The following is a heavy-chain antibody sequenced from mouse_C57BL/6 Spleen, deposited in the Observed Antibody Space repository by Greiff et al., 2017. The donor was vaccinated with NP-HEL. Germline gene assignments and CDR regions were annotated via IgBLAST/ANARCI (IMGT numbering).Heavy chain of an antibody. CDR2: IYPGSGST. V-gene: IGHV1-55*01. D-gene: IGHD1-1*01. J-gene: IGHJ3*01. CDR1: GYTFTSYW. CDR3: ARGAYGSSYEAWFAY. Sequence: VQLQQPGAELVKPGASVKMSCKASGYTFTSYWITWVKQRPGQGLEWIGDIYPGSGSTNYNEKFKSKATLTVDTSSSTAYMQLSSLTSEDSAVSYCARGAYGSSYEAWFAYWGKGTLVTVSA.